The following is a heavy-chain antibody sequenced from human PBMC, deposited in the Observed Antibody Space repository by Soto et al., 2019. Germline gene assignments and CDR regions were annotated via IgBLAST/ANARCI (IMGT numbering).Heavy chain of an antibody. D-gene: IGHD3-22*01. CDR1: GFTFSSYG. CDR3: ARGLPYDSSGYFFDY. J-gene: IGHJ4*02. CDR2: VSYHGTNK. Sequence: QVQLVESGGGVVQPGRSLRLSCAASGFTFSSYGMHWVRQAPGKGLEWVALVSYHGTNKYYGDSVNGRFTISRDNSKNTLYLQMNSLRAEYTAVYYCARGLPYDSSGYFFDYWGQGTMVTVSS. V-gene: IGHV3-30*03.